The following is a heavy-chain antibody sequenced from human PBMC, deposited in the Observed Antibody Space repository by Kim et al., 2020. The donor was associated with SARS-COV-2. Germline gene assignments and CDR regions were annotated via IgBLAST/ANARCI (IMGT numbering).Heavy chain of an antibody. J-gene: IGHJ4*02. V-gene: IGHV3-66*01. CDR3: ARDLEQWLGVLGY. Sequence: GGSLRLSCAASGFTVSSNYMSWVRQAPGKGLEWVSVIYSGGSTYYADSVKGRFTISRDNSKNTLYLQMNSLRAEDTAVYYCARDLEQWLGVLGYWGQGTLVTVSS. CDR2: IYSGGST. CDR1: GFTVSSNY. D-gene: IGHD6-19*01.